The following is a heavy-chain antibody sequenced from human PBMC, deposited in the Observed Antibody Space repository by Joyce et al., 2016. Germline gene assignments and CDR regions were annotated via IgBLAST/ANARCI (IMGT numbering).Heavy chain of an antibody. Sequence: QVQLVESGGGVVQPGRSLRPSCVASGFTFSSSGMHWVRQAPGKGLEWVAIIWYDGSYKYCADSVKGRFSISRDNSKNTLYLQMNSLRAEDTALYYCAREDDPGVDLDYWGQGTLVTVSS. CDR2: IWYDGSYK. D-gene: IGHD5-24*01. J-gene: IGHJ4*02. V-gene: IGHV3-33*01. CDR3: AREDDPGVDLDY. CDR1: GFTFSSSG.